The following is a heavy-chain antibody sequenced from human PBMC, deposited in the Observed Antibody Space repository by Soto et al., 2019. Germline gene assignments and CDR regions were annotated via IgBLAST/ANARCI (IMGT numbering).Heavy chain of an antibody. J-gene: IGHJ6*02. V-gene: IGHV3-21*01. D-gene: IGHD5-18*01. CDR1: GFTFSSYS. CDR3: ARVDSYGYYYYGMDV. CDR2: ISSSSSYI. Sequence: GGSLSLSCAASGFTFSSYSMNWVRQAPGKGLEWVSSISSSSSYIYYADSVKGRFTISRDNAKNSLYLQMNSLRAEDTAVYYCARVDSYGYYYYGMDVWGQGTTVTVSS.